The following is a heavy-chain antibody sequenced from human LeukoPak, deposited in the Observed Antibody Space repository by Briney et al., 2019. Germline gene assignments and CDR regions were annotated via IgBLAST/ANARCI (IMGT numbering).Heavy chain of an antibody. V-gene: IGHV1-46*01. CDR1: GYTFTSYY. J-gene: IGHJ6*03. CDR2: INPSGGST. Sequence: VASVKVSCKASGYTFTSYYMHWVRQAPGQGLEWMGIINPSGGSTSYAQKFQGRVTITADKSTSTAYMELSSLRSEDTAVYYCARGVIVVVSTLRYYYYYYMDVWGKGTTVTVSS. CDR3: ARGVIVVVSTLRYYYYYYMDV. D-gene: IGHD3-22*01.